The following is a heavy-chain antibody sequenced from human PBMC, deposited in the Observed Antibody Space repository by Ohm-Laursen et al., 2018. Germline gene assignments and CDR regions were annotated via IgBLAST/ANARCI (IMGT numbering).Heavy chain of an antibody. CDR3: ARQTVYYDFWSGYFDY. Sequence: GSLRLSCAASGFTFSNYWMHWVRHAPGKGLVWVSRVESDGSGTTYADSVKGRFTISRDNAKNTLYLQMNSLRAEDTAVYYCARQTVYYDFWSGYFDYWGQGTLVTVSS. D-gene: IGHD3-3*01. CDR1: GFTFSNYW. CDR2: VESDGSGT. V-gene: IGHV3-74*01. J-gene: IGHJ4*02.